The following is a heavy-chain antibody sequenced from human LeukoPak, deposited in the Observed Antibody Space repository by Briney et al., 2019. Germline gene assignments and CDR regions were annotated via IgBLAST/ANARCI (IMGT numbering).Heavy chain of an antibody. D-gene: IGHD1-26*01. Sequence: ASVKVSCKASGYTFTGYYMHWVRQAPGQGLEWMGWINPNSGGTNYAQKFQGRVTMTRDTSISTAYMELSRLRSDDTAVYYCARGPERARRGAFDYWGQGTLVTVSS. CDR1: GYTFTGYY. V-gene: IGHV1-2*02. J-gene: IGHJ4*02. CDR2: INPNSGGT. CDR3: ARGPERARRGAFDY.